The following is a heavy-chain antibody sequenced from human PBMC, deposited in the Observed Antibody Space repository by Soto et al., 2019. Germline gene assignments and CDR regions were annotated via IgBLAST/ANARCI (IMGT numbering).Heavy chain of an antibody. Sequence: SETLSLTCTVSGGSISSYYWSWIRQPPGKGLEWIGYIYYSGSTNYNPSLKSRVTISVDTSKNQFSLKLSSVTAADTAVYYCARDNRNLWFGELGDGMDVWGQGTTVTVSS. V-gene: IGHV4-59*01. D-gene: IGHD3-10*01. CDR2: IYYSGST. J-gene: IGHJ6*02. CDR3: ARDNRNLWFGELGDGMDV. CDR1: GGSISSYY.